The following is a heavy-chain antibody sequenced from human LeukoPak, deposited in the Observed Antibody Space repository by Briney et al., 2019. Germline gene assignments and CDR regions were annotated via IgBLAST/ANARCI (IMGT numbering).Heavy chain of an antibody. CDR1: GFTFSSYG. Sequence: GGSLRLSCAASGFTFSSYGMHWVRQAPGKGLEWVAVISYDGSKKSYVESVKGRFTISRDDSKNTLYLQMNSLRVEDTAVYYCAKPLTPYSSSWSYYFDYWGQGTLVSVSS. D-gene: IGHD6-13*01. V-gene: IGHV3-30*18. CDR3: AKPLTPYSSSWSYYFDY. CDR2: ISYDGSKK. J-gene: IGHJ4*02.